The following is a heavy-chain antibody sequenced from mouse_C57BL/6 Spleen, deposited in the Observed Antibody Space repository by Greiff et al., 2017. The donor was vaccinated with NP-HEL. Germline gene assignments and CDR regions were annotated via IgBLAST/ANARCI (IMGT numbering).Heavy chain of an antibody. J-gene: IGHJ3*01. V-gene: IGHV1-15*01. CDR3: TEDLGFAY. CDR2: IDPETGGT. CDR1: GYTFTDYE. Sequence: VQLQQSGAELVRPGASVTLSCKASGYTFTDYEMHWVKQTPVHGLEWIGAIDPETGGTAYNQKFKGKAILTAVKSSSTAYMELRSLTSEDSAVYYCTEDLGFAYWGQGTLVTVSA.